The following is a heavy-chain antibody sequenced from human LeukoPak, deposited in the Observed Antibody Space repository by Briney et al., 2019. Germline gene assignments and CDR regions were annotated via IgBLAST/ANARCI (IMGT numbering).Heavy chain of an antibody. CDR3: ATDLLLGSSGYYIFDY. CDR2: FDPEDGET. D-gene: IGHD3-22*01. CDR1: GYTLTELS. J-gene: IGHJ4*02. Sequence: GASVKVSCKVSGYTLTELSMHWVRQAPGKGLEWMGGFDPEDGETIYAQKFQGRVTMTEDTSTDTAYMELSSLRSEDTAVYYCATDLLLGSSGYYIFDYWGQGTLVTVSS. V-gene: IGHV1-24*01.